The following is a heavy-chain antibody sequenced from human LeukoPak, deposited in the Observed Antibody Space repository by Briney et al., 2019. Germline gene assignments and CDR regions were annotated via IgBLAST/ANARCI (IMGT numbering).Heavy chain of an antibody. J-gene: IGHJ4*02. CDR1: GFTFSSYA. CDR3: ARDSILLWFGELLSSFDY. V-gene: IGHV3-30-3*01. D-gene: IGHD3-10*01. CDR2: ISYDGSNK. Sequence: GRSLRLSCAASGFTFSSYAMHWVRQAPGKGLEWVAVISYDGSNKYYADSVKGRFTISRDNSKNTLYLQMNSLRAEDTAVYYCARDSILLWFGELLSSFDYWRQGTLVTVSS.